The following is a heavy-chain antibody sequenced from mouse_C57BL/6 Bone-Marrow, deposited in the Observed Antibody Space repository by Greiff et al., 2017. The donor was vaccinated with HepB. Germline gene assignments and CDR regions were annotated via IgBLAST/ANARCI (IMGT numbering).Heavy chain of an antibody. CDR3: ARRSNGSSYGYWYFDV. D-gene: IGHD1-1*01. J-gene: IGHJ1*03. CDR1: GFSFPCYF. CDR2: IDPNYGGT. V-gene: IGHV1-72*01. Sequence: QVQLQPSVAVLVMPVSSFPLSCSASGFSFPCYFMHLVHLSPGPGLEWIGRIDPNYGGTKYNAKFQCKATLTVDKPSNTTYMQLSSLTSEDSAVYECARRSNGSSYGYWYFDVWGTGTTVTVSS.